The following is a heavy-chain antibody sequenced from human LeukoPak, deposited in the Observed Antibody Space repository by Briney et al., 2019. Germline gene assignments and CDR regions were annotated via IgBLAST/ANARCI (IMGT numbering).Heavy chain of an antibody. CDR1: GFTFSSYG. Sequence: GGSLRLSCAASGFTFSSYGMHWVRQAPGKGLEWVAFIRYDGSNKYYADSVKGRFTISRDNSKNTLYLQMNSLRAEDTAVYYCAREGVWIPQHYYGMDVWGQGTTVTVSS. D-gene: IGHD5/OR15-5a*01. CDR2: IRYDGSNK. V-gene: IGHV3-30*02. CDR3: AREGVWIPQHYYGMDV. J-gene: IGHJ6*02.